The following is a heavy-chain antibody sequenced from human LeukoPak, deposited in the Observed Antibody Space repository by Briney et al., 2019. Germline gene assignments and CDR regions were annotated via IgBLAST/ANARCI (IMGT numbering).Heavy chain of an antibody. J-gene: IGHJ4*02. Sequence: GASVKVSCKASGDTFTSYGISWVRQAPGQGLEWMGWISAYNGNTNYAQKLQGRVTMTTDTSTSTAYMELRSLRSDDTAVYYCARVGSGYCSGGSCYSTDIDYWGQGTLVTVSS. CDR1: GDTFTSYG. V-gene: IGHV1-18*01. CDR3: ARVGSGYCSGGSCYSTDIDY. D-gene: IGHD2-15*01. CDR2: ISAYNGNT.